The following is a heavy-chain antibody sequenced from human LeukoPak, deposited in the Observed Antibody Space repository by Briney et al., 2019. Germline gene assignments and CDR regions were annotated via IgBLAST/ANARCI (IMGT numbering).Heavy chain of an antibody. D-gene: IGHD6-25*01. V-gene: IGHV3-21*01. CDR2: ISSSSSYI. J-gene: IGHJ6*03. CDR1: GFTFSSYS. Sequence: GRSLRLSCAASGFTFSSYSMNWVRQAPGKGLEWVSSISSSSSYIYYADSVKGRFTISRDNAKNSLYLQMNSLRAEDTAVYYCARGPAFYYYYMDVWGKGTTVTVSS. CDR3: ARGPAFYYYYMDV.